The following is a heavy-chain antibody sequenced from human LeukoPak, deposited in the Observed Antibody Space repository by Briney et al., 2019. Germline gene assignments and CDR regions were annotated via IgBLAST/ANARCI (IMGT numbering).Heavy chain of an antibody. CDR3: VRGVGVSRFNYFDP. D-gene: IGHD1-26*01. V-gene: IGHV3-33*01. Sequence: PGRSLTLSCAASAFTFSSFGMHWVRQAPGKGLEWVAVIWYDASNKYYADSVKGRFTISRDTSKNTLYLQMNSLRDDDTAVYYCVRGVGVSRFNYFDPWGQGTLVTVSS. CDR1: AFTFSSFG. CDR2: IWYDASNK. J-gene: IGHJ5*02.